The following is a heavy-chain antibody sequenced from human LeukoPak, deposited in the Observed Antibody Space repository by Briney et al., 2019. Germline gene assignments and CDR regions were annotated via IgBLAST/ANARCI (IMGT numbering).Heavy chain of an antibody. CDR3: ARQAPTLRNYFDY. J-gene: IGHJ4*02. CDR2: ISSNGGRT. CDR1: GFSFSSHA. Sequence: GGSLRLSCAASGFSFSSHAMHWVRQAPGRGLEYVSAISSNGGRTYHANSVKGRFTISRDNSKNTLYLQMGSLRAEDMAVYYCARQAPTLRNYFDYWGQGTLVTVSS. V-gene: IGHV3-64*01.